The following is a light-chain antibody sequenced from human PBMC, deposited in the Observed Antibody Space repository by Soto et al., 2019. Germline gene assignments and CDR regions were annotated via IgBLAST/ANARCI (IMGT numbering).Light chain of an antibody. CDR1: QSISSW. Sequence: DIHITQSPSTLSSSLGDRVTITCRASQSISSWLAWYQQKPGKAPKLLIYKASSLESGVPSRFSGSGSGTEFTLTISSLQPDDFATYYCQQYNSYPWTFGQGTKVDIK. J-gene: IGKJ1*01. CDR2: KAS. V-gene: IGKV1-5*03. CDR3: QQYNSYPWT.